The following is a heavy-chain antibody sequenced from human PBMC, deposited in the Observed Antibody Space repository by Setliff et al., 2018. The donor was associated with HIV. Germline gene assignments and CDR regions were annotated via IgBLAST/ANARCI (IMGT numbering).Heavy chain of an antibody. CDR2: MYYSGST. Sequence: PSETLSLTCTVSGGSISSSSYYWAWIRQPPGKGLEWIGSMYYSGSTYYNPSLKSRVTISVDTSKNQFSLKLSSVTAADTAVYYCAREPGYSYGYGDDAFDIWGQGTMVTVSS. J-gene: IGHJ3*02. CDR1: GGSISSSSYY. D-gene: IGHD5-18*01. V-gene: IGHV4-39*02. CDR3: AREPGYSYGYGDDAFDI.